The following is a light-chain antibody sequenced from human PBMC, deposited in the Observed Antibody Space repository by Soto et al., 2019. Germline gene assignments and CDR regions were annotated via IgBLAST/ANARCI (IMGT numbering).Light chain of an antibody. J-gene: IGKJ4*01. Sequence: EIVLTQSPGTLSLSPGETATLSCRASQSISSNYLAWYQQKPGQAPRLLIYSASSRATGIPDRFSGSGSGTDFTLTITRLEPEDFAVYYCQQYGSSPLTFGGGTKLDI. CDR1: QSISSNY. CDR2: SAS. CDR3: QQYGSSPLT. V-gene: IGKV3-20*01.